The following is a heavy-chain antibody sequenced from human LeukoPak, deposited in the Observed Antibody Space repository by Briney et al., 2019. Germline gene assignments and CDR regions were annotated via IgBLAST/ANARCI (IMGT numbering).Heavy chain of an antibody. CDR3: ARRKSYCSGGSCYSAYYYYGMDV. V-gene: IGHV3-7*01. CDR2: IKQDGSEK. Sequence: PGGSLRLSCAASGFTFSSYWMSWVRQAPGKGLERVANIKQDGSEKYYVDSVKGRFTISRDNAKNSLYLQMNSLRAEDTVVYYCARRKSYCSGGSCYSAYYYYGMDVWGQGTTVTVSS. J-gene: IGHJ6*02. CDR1: GFTFSSYW. D-gene: IGHD2-15*01.